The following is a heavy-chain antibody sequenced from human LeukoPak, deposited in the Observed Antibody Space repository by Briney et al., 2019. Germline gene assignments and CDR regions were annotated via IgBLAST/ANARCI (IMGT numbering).Heavy chain of an antibody. CDR2: ISAYNGNT. D-gene: IGHD3-22*01. J-gene: IGHJ3*02. CDR1: GYTFTSYG. Sequence: GASVKVSCKASGYTFTSYGISWVRQAPGQGLEWMGWISAYNGNTNYAQKLQGRVTMTTDTSTSTAYMELRSLRSYDTAVYYCARGYYYDSSGYQDNAFDIWGQGIMVTVSS. CDR3: ARGYYYDSSGYQDNAFDI. V-gene: IGHV1-18*01.